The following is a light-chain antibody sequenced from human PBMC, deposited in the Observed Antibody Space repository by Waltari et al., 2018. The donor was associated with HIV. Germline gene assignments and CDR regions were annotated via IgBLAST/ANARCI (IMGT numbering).Light chain of an antibody. V-gene: IGLV1-40*01. CDR3: QSYDSSLSGSV. CDR2: GNS. CDR1: SSNIGAGYD. J-gene: IGLJ2*01. Sequence: QSVLTQPPSVSGAPGQRVTISCTGSSSNIGAGYDVHWYPQLPGTAPKLLIYGNSHPPSGGPDRFSGSKSGTSASLAITGLQAKDEADYYCQSYDSSLSGSVFGGGTKLTVL.